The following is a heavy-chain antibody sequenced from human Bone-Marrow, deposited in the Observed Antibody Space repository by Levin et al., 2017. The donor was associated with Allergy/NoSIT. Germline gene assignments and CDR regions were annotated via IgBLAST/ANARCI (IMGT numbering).Heavy chain of an antibody. J-gene: IGHJ5*02. CDR2: ISSNGGST. CDR3: AREIKYSSGWHVFDP. D-gene: IGHD6-19*01. Sequence: GGSLRLSCAASGFTFSSYAMHWVRQAPGKGLEYVSAISSNGGSTYYADSVKGRFTISRDNSKNTLYLQMGSLRAEDMAVYYCAREIKYSSGWHVFDPWGQGTLVTVSS. CDR1: GFTFSSYA. V-gene: IGHV3-64*02.